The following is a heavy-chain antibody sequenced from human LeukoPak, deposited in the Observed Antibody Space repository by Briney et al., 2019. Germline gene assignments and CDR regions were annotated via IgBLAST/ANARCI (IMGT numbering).Heavy chain of an antibody. J-gene: IGHJ6*04. Sequence: SETLSLTCAVYGGSFSGYYWSWIRQPPGKGLEWIGEINHSGSTNYNPSLKSRVTISVDTSKDQFSLKLSSVTAADTAVYYCARGHPPRVVVVLAAMTPDYGMDVWGKGTTVTVSS. D-gene: IGHD2-2*01. CDR1: GGSFSGYY. V-gene: IGHV4-34*01. CDR3: ARGHPPRVVVVLAAMTPDYGMDV. CDR2: INHSGST.